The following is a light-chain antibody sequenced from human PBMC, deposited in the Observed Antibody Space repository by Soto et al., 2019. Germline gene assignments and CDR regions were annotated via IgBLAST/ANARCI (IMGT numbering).Light chain of an antibody. CDR2: GAS. CDR1: RSVGTF. Sequence: EIVLTQSPGTLSLSPGERATLSCRASRSVGTFLAWYQQKPGQAPRLLIYGASSRATVIPDRFSGSGSGTDFTLTISSLEPEDFGIYFCQQSYSTPGALTFGGGTRVDIK. V-gene: IGKV3-20*01. CDR3: QQSYSTPGALT. J-gene: IGKJ4*01.